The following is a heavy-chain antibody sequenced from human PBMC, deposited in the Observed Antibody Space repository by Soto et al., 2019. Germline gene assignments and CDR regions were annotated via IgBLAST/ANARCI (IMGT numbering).Heavy chain of an antibody. CDR3: AKAPPDGSGSAYYYYGMDV. Sequence: GGSLRLSCAASGFTFDDYTMHWVRQAPGKGLEWVSLISWDGGSTYYADSVKGRFTISRDNSKNSLYLQMNSLRTEDTALYYCAKAPPDGSGSAYYYYGMDVWGQGTTVTVSS. J-gene: IGHJ6*02. D-gene: IGHD3-10*01. CDR1: GFTFDDYT. CDR2: ISWDGGST. V-gene: IGHV3-43*01.